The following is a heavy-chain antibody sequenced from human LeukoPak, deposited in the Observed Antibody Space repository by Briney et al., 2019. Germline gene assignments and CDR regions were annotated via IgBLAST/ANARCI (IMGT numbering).Heavy chain of an antibody. V-gene: IGHV4-59*01. CDR3: ARVGNYDSSGYLEAFDI. D-gene: IGHD3-22*01. CDR1: GGSISSYF. Sequence: TSETLSLTCTVSGGSISSYFWSWIRQPPGKGLEWIGYIYYSGSTNYNPSLKSRVTISVDTSKNQFSLKLSSVTAADTAVYYCARVGNYDSSGYLEAFDIWGQGTMVTVSS. CDR2: IYYSGST. J-gene: IGHJ3*02.